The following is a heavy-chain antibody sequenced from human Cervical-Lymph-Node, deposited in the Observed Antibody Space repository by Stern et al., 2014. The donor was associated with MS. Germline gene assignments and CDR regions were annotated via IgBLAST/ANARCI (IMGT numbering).Heavy chain of an antibody. CDR3: SRHLPYSSSWYNWFDP. CDR2: VSYTGST. J-gene: IGHJ5*02. V-gene: IGHV4-39*01. CDR1: GGSVRDSRYY. Sequence: VQLVESGPGLVKPSETLSLTCAVSGGSVRDSRYYWGWIRQPPGKGLEWIGSVSYTGSTYNNPPLKSRVTISVDTTKNHFSLQLTSVTAADTALYYCSRHLPYSSSWYNWFDPWGQGTLVTVSS. D-gene: IGHD6-13*01.